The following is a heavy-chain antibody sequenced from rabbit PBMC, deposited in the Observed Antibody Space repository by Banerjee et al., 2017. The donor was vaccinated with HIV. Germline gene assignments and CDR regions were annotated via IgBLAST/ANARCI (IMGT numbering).Heavy chain of an antibody. CDR2: INTSSGNT. D-gene: IGHD4-1*01. Sequence: QEQLEESGGDLVQPEGSLTLTCTASGFSFSNKYVMCWVRQAPGKGLEWIACINTSSGNTVYASWAKGRFTISKTSSTTVTLQMTSLTAADTATYFCARDSAGREDFNLWGPGTLVTVS. J-gene: IGHJ4*01. CDR1: GFSFSNKYV. CDR3: ARDSAGREDFNL. V-gene: IGHV1S45*01.